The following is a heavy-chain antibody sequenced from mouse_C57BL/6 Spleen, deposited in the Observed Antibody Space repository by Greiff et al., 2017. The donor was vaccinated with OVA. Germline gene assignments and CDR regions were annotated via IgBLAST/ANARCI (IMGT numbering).Heavy chain of an antibody. Sequence: DVHLVESGGGLVKPGGSLKLSCAASGFTFSDYGMHWVRQAPEKGLEWVAYISSGSSTIYYADTVKGRFTISRDNAKNTLFLQMTSLRSEDTAMDYCARPLYSNYVAWFAYWGQGTLVTVSA. J-gene: IGHJ3*01. CDR1: GFTFSDYG. CDR2: ISSGSSTI. CDR3: ARPLYSNYVAWFAY. V-gene: IGHV5-17*01. D-gene: IGHD2-5*01.